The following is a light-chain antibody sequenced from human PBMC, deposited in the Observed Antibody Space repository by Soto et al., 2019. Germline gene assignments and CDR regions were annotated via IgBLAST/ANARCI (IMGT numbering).Light chain of an antibody. CDR2: GAS. V-gene: IGKV3-20*01. CDR3: QLYGSYMFT. CDR1: QSVNSNF. J-gene: IGKJ2*01. Sequence: EVVLTQSPGTLSLSPGGRATLSCRTSQSVNSNFLSWFQQKPGQPPRLLLYGASRRAAGTPDRFSGSGSATDFTLIISRLEPEDSAVYHCQLYGSYMFTFGQGTKVDIK.